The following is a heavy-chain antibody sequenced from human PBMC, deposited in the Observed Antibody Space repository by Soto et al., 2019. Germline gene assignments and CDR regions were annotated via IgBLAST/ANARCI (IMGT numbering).Heavy chain of an antibody. CDR1: GFTFSSYS. V-gene: IGHV3-48*01. D-gene: IGHD4-17*01. J-gene: IGHJ4*02. CDR2: ISSGGSTV. CDR3: ARDHYGDYIVDY. Sequence: GESLKISCVASGFTFSSYSMNWVRQAPGKGLEWLSYISSGGSTVYYADSVKGRVTISRNNAKNSLFLQMHSLRVDDTALYFCARDHYGDYIVDYWGQGTLVTVSS.